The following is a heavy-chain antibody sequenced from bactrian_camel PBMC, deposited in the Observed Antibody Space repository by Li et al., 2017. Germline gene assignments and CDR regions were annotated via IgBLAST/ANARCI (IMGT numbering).Heavy chain of an antibody. D-gene: IGHD2*01. Sequence: VQLVESGGGLVQPGGSLKLSCAASAFTFSSYYMMSWVRQAPGKGLEWVSSIYTGGGSTYYADSVKGRFTISRDNVNNRVYLQMNSLKAEDTAMYYCAADRGSCIYGFGYWGQGTQVTVS. J-gene: IGHJ6*01. CDR1: AFTFSSYY. CDR2: IYTGGGST. V-gene: IGHV3-2*01. CDR3: AADRGSCIYGFGY.